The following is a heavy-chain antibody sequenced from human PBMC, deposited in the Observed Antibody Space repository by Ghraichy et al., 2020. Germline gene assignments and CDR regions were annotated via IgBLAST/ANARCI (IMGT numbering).Heavy chain of an antibody. CDR1: GGSISSGDYY. V-gene: IGHV4-30-4*01. CDR2: IYYSGST. CDR3: AVAGYSSGWAFDY. Sequence: SETLSLTCTVSGGSISSGDYYWSWIRQPPGKGLEWIGYIYYSGSTYYNPSLKSRVTISVDTSKNQFSLKLSSVTAADTAVYYCAVAGYSSGWAFDYWGQGTLVTVSS. D-gene: IGHD6-19*01. J-gene: IGHJ4*02.